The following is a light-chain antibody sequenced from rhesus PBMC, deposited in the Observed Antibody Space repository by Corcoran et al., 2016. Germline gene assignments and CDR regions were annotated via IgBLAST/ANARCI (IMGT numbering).Light chain of an antibody. CDR2: KAS. CDR1: ENVNNY. CDR3: QHGYGTPFT. Sequence: DIQMTQSPSSLYASVGDRVTITCRARENVNNYLNWYQQKPGKAPKLLIYKASTLQSGVPSRFSGSGSWKVYTFTISSLQPEDVATYYCQHGYGTPFTFGPGTKLDIK. V-gene: IGKV1-74*01. J-gene: IGKJ3*01.